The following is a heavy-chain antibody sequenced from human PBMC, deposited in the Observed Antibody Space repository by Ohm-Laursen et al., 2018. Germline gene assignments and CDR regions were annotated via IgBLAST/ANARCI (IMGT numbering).Heavy chain of an antibody. CDR3: AKGRGFGELLTFFDY. D-gene: IGHD3-10*01. CDR1: GFTFSSYA. J-gene: IGHJ4*02. CDR2: ISGSGGST. Sequence: SLRLSCAASGFTFSSYAMSWVRQAPGKGLEWVSAISGSGGSTYYADSVKGRFTISRDNSKNTLYLHMNSLRAEDTAVYYCAKGRGFGELLTFFDYWGQGTLVTVSS. V-gene: IGHV3-23*01.